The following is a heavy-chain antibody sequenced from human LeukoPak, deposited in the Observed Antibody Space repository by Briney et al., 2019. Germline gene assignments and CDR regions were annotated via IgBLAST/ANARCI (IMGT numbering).Heavy chain of an antibody. CDR2: INPSGST. CDR1: GGSFSDYY. D-gene: IGHD4-11*01. J-gene: IGHJ6*03. Sequence: SETLSLTCAVYGGSFSDYYWSWIRQPPGKGLEWIGEINPSGSTNYSPSLKSRVTISVDTSKNQFSLKLSSVAAADTAVYYCARFGLTTVTSYYMDVWGKGTTVTVSS. V-gene: IGHV4-34*01. CDR3: ARFGLTTVTSYYMDV.